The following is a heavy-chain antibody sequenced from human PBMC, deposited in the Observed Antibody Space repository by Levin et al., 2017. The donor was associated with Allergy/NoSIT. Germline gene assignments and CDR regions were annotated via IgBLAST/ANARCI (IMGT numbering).Heavy chain of an antibody. D-gene: IGHD6-6*01. CDR1: GGSFSGYY. CDR2: INHSGRT. Sequence: PSETLSLTCAVYGGSFSGYYWSWIRQPPGKGLEWIGEINHSGRTHYNPSLKSRVTISVDTSENQCSLKLCSVTAADTAVYDCALSLGYSSSPSGYWGQGTLVTVSS. CDR3: ALSLGYSSSPSGY. V-gene: IGHV4-34*01. J-gene: IGHJ4*02.